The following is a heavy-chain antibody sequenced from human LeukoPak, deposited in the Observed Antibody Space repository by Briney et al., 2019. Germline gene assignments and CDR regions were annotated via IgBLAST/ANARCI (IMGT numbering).Heavy chain of an antibody. V-gene: IGHV4-59*01. CDR3: ARDGGYSYGIDY. D-gene: IGHD5-18*01. CDR1: GGSISSYY. Sequence: SETLSLTCTVSGGSISSYYWSWIRQPPGKGLEWIGYIYYSGSTNYNPSLKSRVTISVDTSKNQFSLKLSSVTAADTAVYYCARDGGYSYGIDYWGQGILVTVSS. J-gene: IGHJ4*02. CDR2: IYYSGST.